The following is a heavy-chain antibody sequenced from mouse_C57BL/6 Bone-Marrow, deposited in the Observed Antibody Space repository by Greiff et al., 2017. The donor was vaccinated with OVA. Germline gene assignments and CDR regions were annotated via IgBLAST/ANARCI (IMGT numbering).Heavy chain of an antibody. CDR1: GYTFTSYW. J-gene: IGHJ1*03. D-gene: IGHD1-1*01. Sequence: VQLQQPGAELVRPGSSVKLSCKASGYTFTSYWMHWVKQRPIQGLEWIGNIDPSDSETHYNQKFKDKATLTVDKSSSTAYMQLSSLTSDDSAVYYCARGELLWYLEVWGTGTTVTVSS. CDR2: IDPSDSET. CDR3: ARGELLWYLEV. V-gene: IGHV1-52*01.